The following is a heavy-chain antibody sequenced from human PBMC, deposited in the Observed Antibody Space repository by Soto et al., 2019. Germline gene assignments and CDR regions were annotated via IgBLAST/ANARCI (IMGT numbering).Heavy chain of an antibody. Sequence: GGSLRLSCTASGFTFGDYAMSWFRQAPGKGLEWVGFIRSKAYGGTTEYAASVKGRFTISRDVSKSIAYLQMNSLKTEDTAVYYCTSEVAARGEAYYFDYWGQGTLVTVSS. D-gene: IGHD6-6*01. J-gene: IGHJ4*02. CDR1: GFTFGDYA. V-gene: IGHV3-49*03. CDR2: IRSKAYGGTT. CDR3: TSEVAARGEAYYFDY.